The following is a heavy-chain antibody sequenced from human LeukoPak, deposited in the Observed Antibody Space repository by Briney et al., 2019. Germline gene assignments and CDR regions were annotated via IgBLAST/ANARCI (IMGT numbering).Heavy chain of an antibody. D-gene: IGHD6-13*01. V-gene: IGHV4-34*01. CDR2: INHSGST. CDR3: ARGLRYSSSWYRP. J-gene: IGHJ5*02. CDR1: GGSFSGYY. Sequence: PSETLSLTCAVYGGSFSGYYWSWIRQPPGKGLEWIGGINHSGSTNYNPSLKSRVTISVDTSKNQFSLKLSSVTAADTAVYYCARGLRYSSSWYRPWGQGTLVTVSS.